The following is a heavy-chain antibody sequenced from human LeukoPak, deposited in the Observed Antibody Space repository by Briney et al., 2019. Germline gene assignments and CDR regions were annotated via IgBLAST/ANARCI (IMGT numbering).Heavy chain of an antibody. V-gene: IGHV3-23*01. CDR1: GFTFSTYA. J-gene: IGHJ4*02. CDR2: ISGSGGST. Sequence: PGGSLRLSCAASGFTFSTYAMSWVRQAPGKGLEWVSAISGSGGSTYYADSVKGRFTISRDNSKNTLYLQLNSLRAEDTAVYYCAKGGAYCTSTSCYPFDYWGQGTLVTVSS. CDR3: AKGGAYCTSTSCYPFDY. D-gene: IGHD2-2*01.